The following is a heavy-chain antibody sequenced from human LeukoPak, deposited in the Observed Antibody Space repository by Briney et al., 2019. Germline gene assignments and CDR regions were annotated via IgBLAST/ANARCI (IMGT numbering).Heavy chain of an antibody. Sequence: TSETLSLTCTVSGYSISSGYYWGWIRQPPGKGLEWIGSIYHSGGTYYNPSLKSRVTISVDTSKNQFSLKLSSVTATDTAVYYCARHQSSSFLRRGYIDSWGQGTLVTVSS. CDR3: ARHQSSSFLRRGYIDS. D-gene: IGHD2-2*01. J-gene: IGHJ4*02. CDR2: IYHSGGT. CDR1: GYSISSGYY. V-gene: IGHV4-38-2*02.